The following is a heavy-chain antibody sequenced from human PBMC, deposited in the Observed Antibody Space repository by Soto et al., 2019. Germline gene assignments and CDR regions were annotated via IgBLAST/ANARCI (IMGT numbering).Heavy chain of an antibody. Sequence: QVQLQESGPGLVRPSGTLSLTCSVSGGSISSNDWWNWVRPAPGKGMEWSGEIDQSGTTNYNPSLRSRVTISVDKSNNPFSLNLNSVTAADTAVYYCASRRLYPIRGAFDICGQGTMVTVS. V-gene: IGHV4-4*02. CDR1: GGSISSNDW. CDR2: IDQSGTT. CDR3: ASRRLYPIRGAFDI. J-gene: IGHJ3*02. D-gene: IGHD2-8*01.